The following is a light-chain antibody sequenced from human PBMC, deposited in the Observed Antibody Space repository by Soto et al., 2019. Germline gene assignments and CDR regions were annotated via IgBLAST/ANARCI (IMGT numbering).Light chain of an antibody. CDR3: HQYYNWPT. CDR1: QYVSIN. V-gene: IGKV3-15*01. J-gene: IGKJ5*01. CDR2: GAS. Sequence: EILMTQSPATLSVSPWEGATLSCRASQYVSINVAWYQQKPGQAPRLLIYGASTRATGVPVRFSGSGSGTEFTLAISSLQSDDSAVYYCHQYYNWPTFGQGTRLEIK.